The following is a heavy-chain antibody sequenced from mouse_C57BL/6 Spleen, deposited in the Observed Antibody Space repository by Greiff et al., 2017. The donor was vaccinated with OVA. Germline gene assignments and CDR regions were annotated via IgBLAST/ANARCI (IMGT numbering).Heavy chain of an antibody. J-gene: IGHJ2*01. CDR2: IHPSDSAT. Sequence: QVQLKQPGAELVKPGASVKVSCKASGYNFTSYWMHWVKQRPGQGLEWIGRIHPSDSATKYNQKFKGTAKLTVEKSSSTDSMQLSSLTSEDSAVYYWAIGGAQATLDYWGQGTTLTVSS. CDR3: AIGGAQATLDY. CDR1: GYNFTSYW. V-gene: IGHV1-74*01. D-gene: IGHD3-2*02.